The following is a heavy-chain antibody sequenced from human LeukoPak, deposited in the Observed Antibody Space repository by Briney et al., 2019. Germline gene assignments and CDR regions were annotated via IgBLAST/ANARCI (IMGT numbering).Heavy chain of an antibody. J-gene: IGHJ4*02. CDR1: GGSFSGYY. V-gene: IGHV4-34*01. CDR2: INHSGST. Sequence: PSETLSLTCAVYGGSFSGYYWSWIRQPPGKGLEWIGEINHSGSTNYNPSLKSRVTISVDTSKNQFSLRLSSVTAADTAVYYCARGAAGYSYGWGQGTLVTVSS. CDR3: ARGAAGYSYG. D-gene: IGHD5-18*01.